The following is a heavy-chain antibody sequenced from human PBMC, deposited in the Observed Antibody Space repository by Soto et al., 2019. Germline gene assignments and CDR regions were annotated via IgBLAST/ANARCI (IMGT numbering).Heavy chain of an antibody. CDR2: ISYDGSNK. CDR1: GFTFSSYA. D-gene: IGHD3-3*01. CDR3: ARGVGHYDFWSGYYYFDY. V-gene: IGHV3-30-3*01. Sequence: GGSLRLSCAASGFTFSSYAMHWVRQAPGKGLEWVAVISYDGSNKYYADSVKGRFTISRDNSKNTLYLQMNSLRAEDTAVYYCARGVGHYDFWSGYYYFDYWGQGTLVTVSS. J-gene: IGHJ4*02.